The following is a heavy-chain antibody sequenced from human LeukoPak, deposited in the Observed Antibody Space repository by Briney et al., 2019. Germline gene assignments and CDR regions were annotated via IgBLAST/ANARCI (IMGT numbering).Heavy chain of an antibody. Sequence: SETLSLTCTVSGGSISSYYWSWLRQPPGKGLEWIGYIYYSGSTNYNHSLKSRVTISVDTSKNQFSLKLRSVTAADTAVYYCASGHYDSSGYVDDYWGQGTLVTVSS. CDR2: IYYSGST. CDR3: ASGHYDSSGYVDDY. V-gene: IGHV4-59*01. J-gene: IGHJ4*02. CDR1: GGSISSYY. D-gene: IGHD3-22*01.